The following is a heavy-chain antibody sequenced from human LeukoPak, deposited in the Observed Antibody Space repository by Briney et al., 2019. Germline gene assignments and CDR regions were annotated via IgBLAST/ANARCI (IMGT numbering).Heavy chain of an antibody. Sequence: APVKVSCKASGYTFTSYGISWVRQAPGQGLEWMGWISAYNGNTNYAQKLQGRVTMTRDTSISTAYMELSRLRSDDTAVYYCARDPGMGAVRGYYYFYYMDVWGKGTTVTVSS. CDR3: ARDPGMGAVRGYYYFYYMDV. J-gene: IGHJ6*03. CDR1: GYTFTSYG. CDR2: ISAYNGNT. D-gene: IGHD1-26*01. V-gene: IGHV1-18*01.